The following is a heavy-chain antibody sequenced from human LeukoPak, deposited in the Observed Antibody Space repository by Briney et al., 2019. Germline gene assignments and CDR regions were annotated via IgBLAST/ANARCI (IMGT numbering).Heavy chain of an antibody. V-gene: IGHV3-11*01. J-gene: IGHJ4*02. Sequence: PGGSLRLSCAASGFTFSDYYMSWIRQAPGKGLEWVSYISSRGSTIYYADSVKGRFTISRDNAKNSLYLQMNSLRAEDTAVYYCARDPFPYDFWSGYLYYWGQGTLVTVSS. CDR3: ARDPFPYDFWSGYLYY. CDR2: ISSRGSTI. CDR1: GFTFSDYY. D-gene: IGHD3-3*01.